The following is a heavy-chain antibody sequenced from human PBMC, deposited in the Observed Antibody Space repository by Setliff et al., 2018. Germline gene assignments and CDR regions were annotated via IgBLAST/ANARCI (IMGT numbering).Heavy chain of an antibody. V-gene: IGHV4-34*12. D-gene: IGHD4-17*01. CDR3: ARHGGWYFDL. CDR2: IIHSGST. Sequence: SETLSLTCAVYGGSFSGYYWSWIRQPPGKRLEWIGEIIHSGSTNYNPSLKSRGTISADTYKSEFSLRLNSVTAADSAVYYCARHGGWYFDLWGRGTLVTVSS. J-gene: IGHJ2*01. CDR1: GGSFSGYY.